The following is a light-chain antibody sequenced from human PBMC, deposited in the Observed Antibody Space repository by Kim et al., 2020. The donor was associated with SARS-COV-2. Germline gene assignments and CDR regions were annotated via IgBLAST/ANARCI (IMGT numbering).Light chain of an antibody. J-gene: IGKJ3*01. CDR2: LGS. CDR1: QSLLHSNGYNY. V-gene: IGKV2-28*01. Sequence: DIVMTQSPLSLPVTPGEPASISCRSSQSLLHSNGYNYLDWYLQKPGQSPQLLMYLGSSRASGVPDRFSGSGAGTDFTLKISRVEAEDVGVYYCMQALRTPFTFGPGTKVDIK. CDR3: MQALRTPFT.